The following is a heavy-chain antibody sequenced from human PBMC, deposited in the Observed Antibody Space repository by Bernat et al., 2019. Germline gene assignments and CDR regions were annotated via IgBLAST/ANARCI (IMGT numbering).Heavy chain of an antibody. V-gene: IGHV1-69*04. J-gene: IGHJ6*02. D-gene: IGHD5-12*01. CDR3: ARSVRGYSGYDPYYYYYYGMDV. CDR1: GGTFSSYA. CDR2: IIPILGIA. Sequence: QVQLVQSGAEVKKPGSSVKVSCKASGGTFSSYAISWVRQAPGQGLEWMGRIIPILGIANYAQKFQGRVTITADKSTSTAYMELSSLRSEDTDVYYCARSVRGYSGYDPYYYYYYGMDVWGQGTTVTVSS.